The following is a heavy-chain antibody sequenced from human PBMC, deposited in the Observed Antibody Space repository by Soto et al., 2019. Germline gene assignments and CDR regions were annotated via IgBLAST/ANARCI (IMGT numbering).Heavy chain of an antibody. V-gene: IGHV4-59*01. CDR2: ISSSGTI. Sequence: PSETLSLTCSVSCGSIRDYFWTWIRQPPGKGLEWIGYISSSGTINYSSSLKSRVTISLDTSRNRFSLRLSSVTAADTAVYFCARDRKLVIPGNYYYYGMDVWGPGTTVTVSS. CDR3: ARDRKLVIPGNYYYYGMDV. J-gene: IGHJ6*02. D-gene: IGHD3-9*01. CDR1: CGSIRDYF.